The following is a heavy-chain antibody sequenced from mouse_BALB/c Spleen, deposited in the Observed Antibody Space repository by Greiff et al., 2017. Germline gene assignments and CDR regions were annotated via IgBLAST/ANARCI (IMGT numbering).Heavy chain of an antibody. CDR1: GFTFSSYA. D-gene: IGHD2-4*01. V-gene: IGHV5-6-5*01. CDR3: ARGDNDYDAWFAY. J-gene: IGHJ3*01. CDR2: ISSGGST. Sequence: EVQVVESGGGLVQPGGSRKLSCAASGFTFSSYAMSWVRQTPEKRLEWVASISSGGSTYYPDSVKGRFTISRDNARNILYLQMSSLRSEDTAMYYCARGDNDYDAWFAYWGQGTLVTVSA.